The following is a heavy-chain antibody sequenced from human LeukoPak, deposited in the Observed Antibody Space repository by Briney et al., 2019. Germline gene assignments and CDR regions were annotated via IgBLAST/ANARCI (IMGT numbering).Heavy chain of an antibody. CDR1: GFTFSNAW. CDR3: ARDLRGAQWLPS. J-gene: IGHJ5*02. V-gene: IGHV3-21*01. CDR2: ISSSSSYI. D-gene: IGHD6-19*01. Sequence: GGSLRLSCAVSGFTFSNAWMNWVRQAPGKGLEWVSSISSSSSYIYYADSVKGRFTISRDNAKNSLYLQMNSLRAEDTAVYYCARDLRGAQWLPSWGQGTLVTVSS.